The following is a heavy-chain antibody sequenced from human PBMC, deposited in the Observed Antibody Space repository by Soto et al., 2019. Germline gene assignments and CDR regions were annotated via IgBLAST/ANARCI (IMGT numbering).Heavy chain of an antibody. V-gene: IGHV2-5*01. CDR2: IYWNDDQ. D-gene: IGHD4-17*01. CDR1: GLSFGTSGVG. Sequence: QITLKESGPTLVKPTQTLTLTCTASGLSFGTSGVGVGWIRQPPGKALEWLALIYWNDDQRYSPSLKSSLTITKDTSKNQVVLSMTNVEPVDTATYYCASMTTVATAAFDIWGQGIMVTVPS. J-gene: IGHJ3*02. CDR3: ASMTTVATAAFDI.